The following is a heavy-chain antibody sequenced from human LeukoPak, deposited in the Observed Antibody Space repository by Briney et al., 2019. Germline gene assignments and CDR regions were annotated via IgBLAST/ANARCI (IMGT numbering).Heavy chain of an antibody. V-gene: IGHV4-59*01. CDR3: ARDLPFDP. D-gene: IGHD5/OR15-5a*01. CDR1: GGSICSYY. Sequence: SETLSLTCTVSGGSICSYYWSWIRQPPGKGLEWIGYIYYSGSTNYNPSLKSRVTISVDTSKNQFSLKLSSVTAADTAVYYCARDLPFDPWGQGTLVTVSS. CDR2: IYYSGST. J-gene: IGHJ5*02.